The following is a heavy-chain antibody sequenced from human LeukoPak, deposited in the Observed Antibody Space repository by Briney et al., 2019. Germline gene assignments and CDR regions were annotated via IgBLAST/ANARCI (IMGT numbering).Heavy chain of an antibody. V-gene: IGHV3-48*03. CDR3: AKDGPGYYDVDYFDS. CDR1: GFTFSSYE. J-gene: IGHJ4*01. Sequence: GGSLRLSCAASGFTFSSYEMNWVRQAPGKGLEWISCISSSGSTMYADSVKGRFTISRDNSKNTVYLQMNSLRAEDTALYHCAKDGPGYYDVDYFDSWGHGTQVTVSS. D-gene: IGHD3-10*02. CDR2: ISSSGST.